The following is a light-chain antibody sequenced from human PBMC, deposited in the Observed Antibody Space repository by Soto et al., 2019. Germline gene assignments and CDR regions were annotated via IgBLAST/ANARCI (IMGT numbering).Light chain of an antibody. CDR1: QSVRSN. CDR2: GAS. Sequence: EIVMTQSPATLSVSPGERATLSCRASQSVRSNLAWYQQKPGQAPRLLIYGASTRATGIPARFSGSGSGTELTLTISSLQSEDFAVYYCQQYNNLPPVTTFGQGTKLEIK. CDR3: QQYNNLPPVTT. V-gene: IGKV3-15*01. J-gene: IGKJ2*01.